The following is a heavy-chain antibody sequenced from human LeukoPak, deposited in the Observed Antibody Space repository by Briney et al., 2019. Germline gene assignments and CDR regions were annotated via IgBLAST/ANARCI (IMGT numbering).Heavy chain of an antibody. Sequence: PGGSLRLSCAASGFTFSSYAMSWFRQAPGKGLEWVSAISGSGGSTYYADSVKGRFTISRDNSKNTLYLQMNSLRAEDTAVYYCAKPRYYDSSGYYTRPYYFDYWGQGTLVTVSS. CDR3: AKPRYYDSSGYYTRPYYFDY. V-gene: IGHV3-23*01. CDR1: GFTFSSYA. D-gene: IGHD3-22*01. J-gene: IGHJ4*02. CDR2: ISGSGGST.